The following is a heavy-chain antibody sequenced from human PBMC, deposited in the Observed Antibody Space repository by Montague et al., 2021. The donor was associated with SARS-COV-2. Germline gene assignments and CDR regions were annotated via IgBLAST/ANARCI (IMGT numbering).Heavy chain of an antibody. V-gene: IGHV4-34*01. CDR2: INYSGHA. J-gene: IGHJ6*02. Sequence: SETLSLTCAVYGGSFSDYYWAWIRQPPGKGLEWIGEINYSGHANYNPSLKSRVIMSLDTSRDEFSLKVNSVTAADTAVYYCAREVVFLLSKGGMDVWGQGTTVTVSS. CDR1: GGSFSDYY. CDR3: AREVVFLLSKGGMDV. D-gene: IGHD2-2*01.